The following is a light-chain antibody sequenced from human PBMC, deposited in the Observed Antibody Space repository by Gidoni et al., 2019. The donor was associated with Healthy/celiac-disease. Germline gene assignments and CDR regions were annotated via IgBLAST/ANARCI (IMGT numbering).Light chain of an antibody. Sequence: DIQMTQSPSYLSASVGDRVTITCRASQSSSSYLNWYQQKPGKAPKLLIYAASSLQSGVPSRFSGSGSGTDFTLPISSLQPEDFATYYCQPSYSTPLAFGPXTKVDIK. V-gene: IGKV1-39*01. CDR2: AAS. J-gene: IGKJ3*01. CDR1: QSSSSY. CDR3: QPSYSTPLA.